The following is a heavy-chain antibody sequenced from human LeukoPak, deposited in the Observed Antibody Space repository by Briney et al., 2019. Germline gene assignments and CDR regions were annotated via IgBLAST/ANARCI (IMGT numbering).Heavy chain of an antibody. V-gene: IGHV3-7*01. CDR1: GFTSNRCW. Sequence: GGSLRLSCVVSGFTSNRCWMNWVRQAPGKGLEWVAHINPDGRDTYYVDSVKGRFTISGDNAQNSMYLQMNSLRVEDTAVYYCTSWGDTTAEYFQRWGQGTLVTVSS. CDR3: TSWGDTTAEYFQR. J-gene: IGHJ1*01. D-gene: IGHD2-21*02. CDR2: INPDGRDT.